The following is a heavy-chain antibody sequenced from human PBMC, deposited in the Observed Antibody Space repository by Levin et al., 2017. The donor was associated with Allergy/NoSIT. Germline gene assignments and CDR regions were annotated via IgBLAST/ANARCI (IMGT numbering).Heavy chain of an antibody. V-gene: IGHV3-23*01. J-gene: IGHJ4*02. CDR1: GFTFSSYA. CDR2: ISGSGGST. D-gene: IGHD6-19*01. Sequence: PGGSLRLSCAASGFTFSSYAMSWVRQAPGKGLEWVSAISGSGGSTYYADSVKGRFTISRDNSKNTLYLQMNSLRAEDTAVYYCAKAPKQVAGTSRPFDYWGQGTLVTVSS. CDR3: AKAPKQVAGTSRPFDY.